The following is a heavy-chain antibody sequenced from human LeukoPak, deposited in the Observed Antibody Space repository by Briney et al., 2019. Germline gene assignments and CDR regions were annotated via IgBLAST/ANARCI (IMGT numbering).Heavy chain of an antibody. J-gene: IGHJ4*02. CDR1: GGTFSSYA. V-gene: IGHV1-69*05. CDR2: IIPIFGTA. CDR3: ARGTSTYYYDSSGYPFDY. D-gene: IGHD3-22*01. Sequence: ASVTVSCKASGGTFSSYAISWVRQAPGQGLEWMGGIIPIFGTANYAQKFQGRVTITTDESTSTAYMELSSLRSEDTAVYYCARGTSTYYYDSSGYPFDYWGQGTLVTVSS.